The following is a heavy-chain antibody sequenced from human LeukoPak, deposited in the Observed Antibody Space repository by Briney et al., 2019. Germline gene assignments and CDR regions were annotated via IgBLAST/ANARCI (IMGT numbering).Heavy chain of an antibody. V-gene: IGHV3-48*01. CDR3: ASSPRGCSGDTCYYIY. Sequence: PGGSLRLSCAASEFTFNTYTMNWVRQAPGKGLEWVSYISGSSGIIDYADSVRGRFTISRDNAKNSLYLQMNSLRAEDTAVYYRASSPRGCSGDTCYYIYWGQGTLVTVSS. CDR1: EFTFNTYT. J-gene: IGHJ4*02. D-gene: IGHD2-15*01. CDR2: ISGSSGII.